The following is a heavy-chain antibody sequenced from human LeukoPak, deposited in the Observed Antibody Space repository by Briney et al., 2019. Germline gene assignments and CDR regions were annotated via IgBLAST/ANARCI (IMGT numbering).Heavy chain of an antibody. Sequence: PSETLSLTCAVYGGSFSGYYWSWIRQPPGKGLEWIGEINHSGSTNYNPSLKSRVTISVDTSKNQFSLKLSSVTAADTAVYYCARGRKPQLLRPPRGFDYWGQGTLVTVSS. CDR3: ARGRKPQLLRPPRGFDY. V-gene: IGHV4-34*01. J-gene: IGHJ4*02. D-gene: IGHD2-2*01. CDR2: INHSGST. CDR1: GGSFSGYY.